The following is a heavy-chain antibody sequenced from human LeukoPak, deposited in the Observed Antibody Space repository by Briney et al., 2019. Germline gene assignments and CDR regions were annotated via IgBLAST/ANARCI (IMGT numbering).Heavy chain of an antibody. J-gene: IGHJ4*02. V-gene: IGHV4-59*01. CDR3: ARGRGSYDY. CDR2: IYYIGST. CDR1: GSSISSYY. Sequence: PSETLSLTCTVSGSSISSYYWTWIRQPPGKGLEWIGYIYYIGSTNYNPSLKSRVTISVDTSKNQFSLKLNSVTAADTAMYYCARGRGSYDYWGQGTLVTVSS. D-gene: IGHD1-26*01.